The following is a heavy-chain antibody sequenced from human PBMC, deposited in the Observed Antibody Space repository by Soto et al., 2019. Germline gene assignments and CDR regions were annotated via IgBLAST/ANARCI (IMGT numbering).Heavy chain of an antibody. D-gene: IGHD4-17*01. J-gene: IGHJ4*02. V-gene: IGHV3-48*02. Sequence: GSLRLSCAASGFTFSSYSMNWVRQAPGKGLEWVSYISSSSSTIYYADSVKGRFTISRDNAKNSLNLQMNSLRDEDTAVYYCARGDLYGDFLVDYWGQGTLVTVSS. CDR1: GFTFSSYS. CDR3: ARGDLYGDFLVDY. CDR2: ISSSSSTI.